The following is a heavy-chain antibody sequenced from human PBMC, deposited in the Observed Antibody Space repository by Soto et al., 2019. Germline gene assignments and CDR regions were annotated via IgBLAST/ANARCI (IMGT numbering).Heavy chain of an antibody. D-gene: IGHD2-2*01. CDR3: ARCGVVVVPAAMVNYYYYYMDV. V-gene: IGHV3-48*01. J-gene: IGHJ6*03. Sequence: GGSLRLSCAASGFTFSSYSMNWVRQAPGKGLEWVSYISSSSSTIYYADSVKGRFTISRDNAKNSLYLQMNSLRAEDTAVYYCARCGVVVVPAAMVNYYYYYMDVWGKGTTVTVSS. CDR2: ISSSSSTI. CDR1: GFTFSSYS.